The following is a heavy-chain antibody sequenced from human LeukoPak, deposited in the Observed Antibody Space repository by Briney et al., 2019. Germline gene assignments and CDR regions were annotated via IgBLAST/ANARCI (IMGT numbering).Heavy chain of an antibody. D-gene: IGHD3-3*01. CDR2: ISSSSSYI. J-gene: IGHJ6*03. V-gene: IGHV3-21*01. Sequence: GGSLRLSCAASGFTFSSYSMNWVRQAPGKGLEWDSSISSSSSYIYYADSVKGRFTISRDNAKNSLYLQMNNLRAEDTAVYYCARKSDLEWSLSYDYYMDVWGKGTTVTVSS. CDR1: GFTFSSYS. CDR3: ARKSDLEWSLSYDYYMDV.